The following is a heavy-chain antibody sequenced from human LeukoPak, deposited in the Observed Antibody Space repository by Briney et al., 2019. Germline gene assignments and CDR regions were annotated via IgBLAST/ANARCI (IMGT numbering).Heavy chain of an antibody. Sequence: ASVKVSCKASGYTFTYYYLHWVRQAPGQGLEWMGWINPNSGGTNYAQKFQGRVTMTRDTSISTAYMELSRLRSDDTAVYYCARRFYSSGWYRDYMDVWGKGTTVTISS. CDR2: INPNSGGT. CDR3: ARRFYSSGWYRDYMDV. CDR1: GYTFTYYY. D-gene: IGHD6-19*01. J-gene: IGHJ6*03. V-gene: IGHV1-2*02.